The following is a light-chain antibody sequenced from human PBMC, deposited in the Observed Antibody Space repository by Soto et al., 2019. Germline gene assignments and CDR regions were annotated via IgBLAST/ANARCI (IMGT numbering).Light chain of an antibody. CDR3: QQTHGTPYN. CDR1: QSIDRF. J-gene: IGKJ2*01. V-gene: IGKV1-39*01. CDR2: AAS. Sequence: DIRMSQSPPSLAASVGDRVTITCRASQSIDRFLNWYQQKPGKAPKLLIFAASSLQDGVPSRFSGSGSGTDFALTIISLQPEDLATYYCQQTHGTPYNFGQGTKLQIK.